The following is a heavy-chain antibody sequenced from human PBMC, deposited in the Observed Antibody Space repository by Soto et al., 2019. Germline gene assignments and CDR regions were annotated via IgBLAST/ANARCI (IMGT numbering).Heavy chain of an antibody. J-gene: IGHJ4*02. D-gene: IGHD3-10*01. CDR3: ARANYYGSGPGDY. CDR1: GGSINSYY. V-gene: IGHV4-59*01. CDR2: IYYSGST. Sequence: SETLSLTCTVSGGSINSYYWSWIRQPPGKGLEWIGYIYYSGSTNYNPPLKSRVTISVDTSKNQFSLKLSSVTAADTAVYYCARANYYGSGPGDYWGQGTLVTVSS.